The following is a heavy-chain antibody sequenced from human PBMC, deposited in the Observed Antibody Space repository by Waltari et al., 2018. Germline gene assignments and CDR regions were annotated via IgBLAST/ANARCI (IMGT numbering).Heavy chain of an antibody. CDR3: ARRGSKGNDQ. D-gene: IGHD2-2*01. CDR1: GHIFKYYD. J-gene: IGHJ1*01. V-gene: IGHV1-8*01. CDR2: MNPNSGNT. Sequence: QVQLVQSGAEVKKPGASVRLSCKASGHIFKYYDINGVRQATGQGLEWMGWMNPNSGNTGYAQKFQGRVTMTRNNSTSTAYMELRSLRPEDTAVYYCARRGSKGNDQWGQGTLVTVSS.